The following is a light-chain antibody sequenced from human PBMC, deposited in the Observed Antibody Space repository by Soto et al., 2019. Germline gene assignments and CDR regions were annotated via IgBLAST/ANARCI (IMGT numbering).Light chain of an antibody. V-gene: IGLV2-14*01. Sequence: QSVLTQPASVSGSPGQSITISCAGTMRDVGAYNLVSWYQQHPGRAPQLIIFEVSNRPSGVSNRFSGSKTGNTASLTISGLQTDDEADYFCSSYTSGTIVFGIGTKLTVL. J-gene: IGLJ1*01. CDR2: EVS. CDR1: MRDVGAYNL. CDR3: SSYTSGTIV.